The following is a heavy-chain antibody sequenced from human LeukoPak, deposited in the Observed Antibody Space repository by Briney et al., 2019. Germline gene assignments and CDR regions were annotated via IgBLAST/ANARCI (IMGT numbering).Heavy chain of an antibody. Sequence: PSETLSFTCTVSAGSISSSSYYWGCIRQPPGNGLGWIGSIDYSGSTYHSPSLKSRVTISVDTSKNQFSLKLSSVTAADTAVYYCARHPPSAAGFIYWFDPWGQGTLVTVSS. CDR1: AGSISSSSYY. CDR2: IDYSGST. D-gene: IGHD6-13*01. CDR3: ARHPPSAAGFIYWFDP. V-gene: IGHV4-39*01. J-gene: IGHJ5*02.